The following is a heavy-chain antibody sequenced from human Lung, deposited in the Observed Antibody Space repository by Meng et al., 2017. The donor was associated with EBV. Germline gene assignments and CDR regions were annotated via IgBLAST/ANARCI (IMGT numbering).Heavy chain of an antibody. Sequence: QVQLVESGGGVVQRGRSLRHSCVASGFPFSDSGMHWVRQAPGKDLEWVAVIFYDGSMKYYGDSVRGRFTISRDNPKNTVYLQMNGLRTEDTALYYCAKGKPVDYWGRGTLVTVSS. CDR3: AKGKPVDY. D-gene: IGHD4-23*01. V-gene: IGHV3-30*18. J-gene: IGHJ4*02. CDR1: GFPFSDSG. CDR2: IFYDGSMK.